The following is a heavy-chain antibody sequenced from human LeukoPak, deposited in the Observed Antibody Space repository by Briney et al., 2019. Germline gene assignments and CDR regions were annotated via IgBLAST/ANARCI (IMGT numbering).Heavy chain of an antibody. Sequence: SETLSLTCTVSGGSISSYYWSWIRQPPGKGLECIGYIYYTGSTNYNPSLKSRVTISVDTSKNQFSLKVNSVTAADTGVYYCASKSTDHGELRFDYWGQGTLVTVSS. J-gene: IGHJ4*02. CDR2: IYYTGST. D-gene: IGHD4-17*01. CDR3: ASKSTDHGELRFDY. V-gene: IGHV4-59*01. CDR1: GGSISSYY.